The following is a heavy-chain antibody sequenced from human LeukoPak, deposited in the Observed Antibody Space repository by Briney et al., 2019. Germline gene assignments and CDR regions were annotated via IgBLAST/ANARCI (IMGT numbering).Heavy chain of an antibody. D-gene: IGHD2-8*02. CDR2: INHSGST. V-gene: IGHV4-34*01. J-gene: IGHJ4*02. Sequence: PSETLSLTCAVYGGSFSGHYRTWIRRPPGKGLEWIGQINHSGSTQYKSSLKSRVTISVDTSKDQFSLKLTSVTAADTAVYYCARAPASTGSIDYWGQGTPVTVSS. CDR1: GGSFSGHY. CDR3: ARAPASTGSIDY.